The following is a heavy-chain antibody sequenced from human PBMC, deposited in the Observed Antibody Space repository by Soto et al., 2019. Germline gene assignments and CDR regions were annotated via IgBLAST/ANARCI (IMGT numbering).Heavy chain of an antibody. V-gene: IGHV2-5*02. Sequence: QITLKESGPTLVKPTQTLTLTCTFSGFSLSTSGVGVGWIRQPPGKALEWLALIYWDDDKRYSPSLTSRLTSTQDTSKNQVVLTITNMDPVDTATYYCAHVLVVVANYGIDVWGQGTTVTVSS. J-gene: IGHJ6*02. CDR2: IYWDDDK. CDR3: AHVLVVVANYGIDV. D-gene: IGHD2-15*01. CDR1: GFSLSTSGVG.